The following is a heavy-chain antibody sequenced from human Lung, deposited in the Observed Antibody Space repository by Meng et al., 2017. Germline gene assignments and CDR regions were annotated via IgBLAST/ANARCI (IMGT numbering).Heavy chain of an antibody. J-gene: IGHJ4*02. CDR2: INHSGST. Sequence: VPVQQWGSGLLKPSDTLSLTCVVSGGSFSDYYWSWIRQPPGKGLEWIGEINHSGSTNYNPSLESRATISVDTSQNNLSLKLSSVTAADSAVYYCARGPTTMAHDFDYWGQGTLVTVSS. V-gene: IGHV4-34*01. CDR1: GGSFSDYY. D-gene: IGHD4-11*01. CDR3: ARGPTTMAHDFDY.